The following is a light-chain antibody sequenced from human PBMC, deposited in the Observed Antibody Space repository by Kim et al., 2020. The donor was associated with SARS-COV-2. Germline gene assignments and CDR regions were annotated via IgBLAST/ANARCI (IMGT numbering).Light chain of an antibody. Sequence: PGERATLAGRASQSVSSSYLVWYQQKPGQAPRLLIYGASSRATGIPDRFSGSGSGTDFTLTISRLEPEDFAVYYCQQFGSSHWTFGQGTKVDIK. J-gene: IGKJ1*01. CDR2: GAS. CDR3: QQFGSSHWT. V-gene: IGKV3-20*01. CDR1: QSVSSSY.